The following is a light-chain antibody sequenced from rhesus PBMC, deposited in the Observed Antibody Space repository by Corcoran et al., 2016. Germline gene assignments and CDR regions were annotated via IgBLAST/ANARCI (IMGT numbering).Light chain of an antibody. CDR2: RAS. V-gene: IGKV1-69*01. J-gene: IGKJ2*01. CDR3: QQHDKSTYS. CDR1: QGISNW. Sequence: DIQMTQSPSSLSASVGDRVTITCRASQGISNWFAWYQQKPGKAPKLLLYRASNLETGVPSRFSGSGAGTDFTLTFSSLQPEDIATYYCQQHDKSTYSFGQGTKVEIK.